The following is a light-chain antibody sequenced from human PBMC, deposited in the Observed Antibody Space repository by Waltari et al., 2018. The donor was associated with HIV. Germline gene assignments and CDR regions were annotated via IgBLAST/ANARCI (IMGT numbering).Light chain of an antibody. CDR2: KDR. Sequence: SYELTQPPSVSVSPGQTARITCSGDALPKQYAYWYQQKPGQVPVLVIYKDRERPSGIPERFSGSSSGTTVTLTISGVQAEDEADYYCQSADSSGTYGVVFGGGTKLTVL. CDR1: ALPKQY. J-gene: IGLJ2*01. CDR3: QSADSSGTYGVV. V-gene: IGLV3-25*03.